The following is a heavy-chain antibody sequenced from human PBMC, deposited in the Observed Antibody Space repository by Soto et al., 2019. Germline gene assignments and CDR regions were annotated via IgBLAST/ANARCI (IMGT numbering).Heavy chain of an antibody. D-gene: IGHD6-19*01. V-gene: IGHV3-23*01. CDR3: AKGDSSGWSVRWFDY. Sequence: GGSLRLSCAASGFTFSSYAMSWVRQAPGKGLEWVSAISGSGGSTYYADSVKGRFTISRDNSKNTLYLQMNSLRAEDTAVYYCAKGDSSGWSVRWFDYWGQGTLVTVSS. J-gene: IGHJ4*02. CDR2: ISGSGGST. CDR1: GFTFSSYA.